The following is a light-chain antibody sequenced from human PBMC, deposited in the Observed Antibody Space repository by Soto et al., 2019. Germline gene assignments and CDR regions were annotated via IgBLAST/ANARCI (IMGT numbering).Light chain of an antibody. J-gene: IGKJ1*01. CDR3: QHWVDYMWT. V-gene: IGKV1-5*03. Sequence: DIHLTQSPSTLSASVGDRVTITCRASQSISSWLAWYQQKPGKAPKLLIYKASTLESGDPSRFSGSGSGTEFPLTISSLQPDDFANYYCQHWVDYMWTFGQGTKVEIK. CDR2: KAS. CDR1: QSISSW.